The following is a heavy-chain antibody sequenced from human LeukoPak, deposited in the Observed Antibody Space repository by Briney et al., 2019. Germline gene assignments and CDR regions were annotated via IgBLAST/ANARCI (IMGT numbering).Heavy chain of an antibody. Sequence: SETLSLTCTVSGGSISSSSYSWGWIRQPPGKGLEWIGSIYYSGSTYYNPSLKSRVTISVDTSKNQFSLKLSSVTAADTAVYYCARLYSSGWIFDYWGQGTLVTVSS. J-gene: IGHJ4*02. CDR3: ARLYSSGWIFDY. CDR2: IYYSGST. V-gene: IGHV4-39*01. CDR1: GGSISSSSYS. D-gene: IGHD6-19*01.